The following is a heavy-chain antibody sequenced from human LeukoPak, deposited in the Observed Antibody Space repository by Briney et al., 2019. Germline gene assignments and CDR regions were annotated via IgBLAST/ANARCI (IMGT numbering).Heavy chain of an antibody. J-gene: IGHJ4*02. CDR1: EFTFSNYA. V-gene: IGHV3-23*01. D-gene: IGHD3-3*01. CDR3: AKDYDFWSGGGFDY. CDR2: ISGSGGST. Sequence: GGSLRLSCAASEFTFSNYAMSWVRQAPGKGLEWVSAISGSGGSTYYADSVKDRFTISRDNSKNTLYLQMNSLRAEDTAVYYCAKDYDFWSGGGFDYWGQGTLVTVSS.